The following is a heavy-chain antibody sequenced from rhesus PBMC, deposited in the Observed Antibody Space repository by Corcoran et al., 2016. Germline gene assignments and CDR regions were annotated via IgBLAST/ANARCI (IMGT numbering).Heavy chain of an antibody. CDR3: ARADYEDDYGYYYIDY. CDR1: GGSISSSY. D-gene: IGHD3-9*01. J-gene: IGHJ4*01. CDR2: IYGSGSST. V-gene: IGHV4-169*01. Sequence: QVQLQESGPGLVKPSETLSVTCAVSGGSISSSYWSWIRQAPGKGLEWIWDIYGSGSSTNSNPSLKSRVTLSVDTSKNPLSLKLSSVTAADTAVYYCARADYEDDYGYYYIDYWGQGVLVTVSS.